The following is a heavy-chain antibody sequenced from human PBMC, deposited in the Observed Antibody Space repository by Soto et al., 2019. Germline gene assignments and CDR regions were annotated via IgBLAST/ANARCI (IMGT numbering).Heavy chain of an antibody. CDR1: GYTFTNYG. V-gene: IGHV1-18*01. CDR3: APHTLDTGMRSGY. CDR2: IGGYKGNT. J-gene: IGHJ4*02. D-gene: IGHD5-18*01. Sequence: QVQLVQSGAEVREPGASVKVSCKASGYTFTNYGVSWVRQAPGQGLEWMGWIGGYKGNTNYAQKLQGRDTLTTDTSTSTAYMELRSLRSDDTAVYYCAPHTLDTGMRSGYWGQVTLVTVSS.